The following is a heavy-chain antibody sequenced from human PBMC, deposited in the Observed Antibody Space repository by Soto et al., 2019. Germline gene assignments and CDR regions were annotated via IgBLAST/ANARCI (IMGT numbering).Heavy chain of an antibody. J-gene: IGHJ4*02. Sequence: QVQLVQSGAEVKKPGASVKVSCKASGYTFTSYGLSWVRQAPGQGLEWMGWISAHNGNTNYAQKLQGRVTMTTDTSTSTADMELRSLRSDDTAVYYCARDSRVGSGWYGGPVGYWGQGTLVTVSS. CDR3: ARDSRVGSGWYGGPVGY. CDR1: GYTFTSYG. CDR2: ISAHNGNT. V-gene: IGHV1-18*01. D-gene: IGHD6-19*01.